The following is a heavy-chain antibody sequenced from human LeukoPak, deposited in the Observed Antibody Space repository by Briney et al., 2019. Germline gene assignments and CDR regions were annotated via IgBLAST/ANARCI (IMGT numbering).Heavy chain of an antibody. CDR2: IKSDGSST. Sequence: GGSLRLSCAASGFSFSSYSLHWVRQAPGKGLVWVSHIKSDGSSTSYADSVKGRFTISRDNAKNTLYLQMNSLRVEDAAVYYCATVGGVSGRAFDMWGQGTVVTVSS. CDR3: ATVGGVSGRAFDM. J-gene: IGHJ3*02. V-gene: IGHV3-74*01. CDR1: GFSFSSYS. D-gene: IGHD2-8*01.